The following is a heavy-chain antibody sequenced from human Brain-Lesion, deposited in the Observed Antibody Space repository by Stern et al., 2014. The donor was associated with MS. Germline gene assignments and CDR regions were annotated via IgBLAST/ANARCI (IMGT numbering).Heavy chain of an antibody. CDR1: GFTFSSYV. CDR3: ARDVGYGGHGALGLGY. D-gene: IGHD4-23*01. Sequence: VQLVESGGGVVQPGGSLRLSCAASGFTFSSYVMHWVRQAPGKGLEWVALIWNDGTNKFLANPLEGRITISRGKSQNTLHPQMDSLRVGDTAWYFWARDVGYGGHGALGLGYWGQGTLGPVSP. J-gene: IGHJ4*02. V-gene: IGHV3-33*01. CDR2: IWNDGTNK.